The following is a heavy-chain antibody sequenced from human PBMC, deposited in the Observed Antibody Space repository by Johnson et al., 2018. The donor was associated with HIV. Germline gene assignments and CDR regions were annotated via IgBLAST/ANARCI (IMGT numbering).Heavy chain of an antibody. CDR1: GFTFSSYG. CDR3: ARGYILTGYSGVFDM. D-gene: IGHD3-9*01. V-gene: IGHV3-30*02. Sequence: QVQLVESGGGVVQPGGSLRLSCAASGFTFSSYGMHWVRQVPGNGLEWVTFIQYDGTNKYYADSVKGRFTISRDNSKNTLYLQMYSLRAEDTAVYYCARGYILTGYSGVFDMWGQGTMVTVSS. J-gene: IGHJ3*02. CDR2: IQYDGTNK.